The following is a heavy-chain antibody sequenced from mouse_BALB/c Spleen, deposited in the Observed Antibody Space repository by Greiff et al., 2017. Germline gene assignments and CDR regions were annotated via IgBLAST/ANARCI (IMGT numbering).Heavy chain of an antibody. CDR1: GYTFTSYW. D-gene: IGHD1-1*01. CDR3: TNTVDGYFDY. Sequence: QVQLKQPGAELVRPGASVKLSCKASGYTFTSYWINWVKQRPGQGLEWIGNIYPSDSYTNYNQKFKDKATLTVDKSSSTAYMQLSSPTSEDSAVYYCTNTVDGYFDYWGQGTTLTVSS. V-gene: IGHV1-69*02. J-gene: IGHJ2*01. CDR2: IYPSDSYT.